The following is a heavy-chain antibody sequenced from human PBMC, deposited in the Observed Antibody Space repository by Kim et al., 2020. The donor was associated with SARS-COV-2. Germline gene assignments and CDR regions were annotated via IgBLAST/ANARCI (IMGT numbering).Heavy chain of an antibody. CDR3: ARGHSGIYYFAMDV. V-gene: IGHV3-66*01. D-gene: IGHD1-26*01. J-gene: IGHJ6*02. Sequence: ADSVKGRFTISRDNSKNTLYLQMNSLRAEDTAVYYCARGHSGIYYFAMDVWGQGTTVTVSS.